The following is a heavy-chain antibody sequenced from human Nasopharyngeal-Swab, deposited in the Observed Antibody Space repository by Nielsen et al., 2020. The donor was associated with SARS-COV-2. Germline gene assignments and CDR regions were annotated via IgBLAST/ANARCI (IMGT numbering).Heavy chain of an antibody. CDR3: ASDLSSIWTSGLGV. Sequence: GESLKISCAASGFTFSAHYMDWVRHAPGKGLEWVGRSRNKANSYTTEYAASVKGRFTISRDDSKNSLYLQMSSLRTEDTALYYCASDLSSIWTSGLGVWGQGTTVIVSS. CDR1: GFTFSAHY. V-gene: IGHV3-72*01. CDR2: SRNKANSYTT. D-gene: IGHD6-13*01. J-gene: IGHJ6*02.